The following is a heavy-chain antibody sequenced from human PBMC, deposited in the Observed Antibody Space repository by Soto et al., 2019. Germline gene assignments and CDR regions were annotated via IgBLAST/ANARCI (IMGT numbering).Heavy chain of an antibody. CDR2: IIPFIGTA. J-gene: IGHJ6*04. CDR1: GGTFSSYA. D-gene: IGHD4-4*01. CDR3: ARVDMTTAPASYYHGMDV. V-gene: IGHV1-69*18. Sequence: QVQLVQSGAEVKKPGSSVTVSCKASGGTFSSYAISWVRQAPGQGLEWMGRIIPFIGTANYAQKFQGRVTITADESRSTANRDLPTLSSEDPAVYYCARVDMTTAPASYYHGMDVWGKGTPVPVSS.